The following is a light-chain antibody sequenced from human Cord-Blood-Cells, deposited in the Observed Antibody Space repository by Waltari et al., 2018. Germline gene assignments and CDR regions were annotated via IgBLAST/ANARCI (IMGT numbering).Light chain of an antibody. CDR3: QQYYSTPYS. Sequence: IVMTQSPYSLAVSLGERATINCKSSQSVLSSSNNKNYLAWYQQKPGQPPKLLIYWASTRESGVPDRFSGSGSGTDFTLTISSLQAEDVAVYYCQQYYSTPYSFGQGTKLEIK. CDR1: QSVLSSSNNKNY. CDR2: WAS. V-gene: IGKV4-1*01. J-gene: IGKJ2*03.